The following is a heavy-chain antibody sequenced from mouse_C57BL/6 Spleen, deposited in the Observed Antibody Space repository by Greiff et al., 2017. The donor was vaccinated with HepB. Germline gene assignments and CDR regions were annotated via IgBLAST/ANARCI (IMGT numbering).Heavy chain of an antibody. V-gene: IGHV1-82*01. Sequence: QVQLQQSGPELVKPGASVKISCKASGYAFSSSWMNWVKQRPGKGLEWIGRIYPGDGDTNYNGKFKGKATLTADKSSSTAYMQLSSLTSEDSAVYFCAKSIYDYAWFAYWGQLTLVTVSA. CDR2: IYPGDGDT. CDR1: GYAFSSSW. D-gene: IGHD2-12*01. CDR3: AKSIYDYAWFAY. J-gene: IGHJ3*01.